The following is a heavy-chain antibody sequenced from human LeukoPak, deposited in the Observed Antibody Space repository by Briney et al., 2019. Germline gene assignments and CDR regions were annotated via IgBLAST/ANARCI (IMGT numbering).Heavy chain of an antibody. J-gene: IGHJ3*02. CDR1: GGSISSSSFY. V-gene: IGHV4-39*07. CDR3: ARRGEI. CDR2: IYYIGST. Sequence: SETLSLTCTVSGGSISSSSFYWGWIRQPPGKGLEWIGSIYYIGSTYYNPSLKSRVTISVDTSKDQFSLKLTSVTAADTAVYYCARRGEIWGQGTMVTVSS.